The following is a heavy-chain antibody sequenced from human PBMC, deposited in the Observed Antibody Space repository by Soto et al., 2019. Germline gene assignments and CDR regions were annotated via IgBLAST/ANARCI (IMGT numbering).Heavy chain of an antibody. D-gene: IGHD3-10*01. V-gene: IGHV1-69*02. CDR1: GDTFNFYS. Sequence: QVQLVQSGAEVKRPGSSVKVSCKASGDTFNFYSINWVRQAPGLGLEWMGRVNPIVSMSNYAQKFQSRVTMTADKSTSTAYVELSSLRSEATAIYYCASSYGSGYRAFDYWGQGALVTVSS. CDR2: VNPIVSMS. CDR3: ASSYGSGYRAFDY. J-gene: IGHJ4*02.